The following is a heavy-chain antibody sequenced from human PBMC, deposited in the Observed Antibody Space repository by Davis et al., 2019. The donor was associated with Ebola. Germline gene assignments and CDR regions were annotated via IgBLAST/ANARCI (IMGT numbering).Heavy chain of an antibody. CDR2: IWYDGSNK. CDR1: QFTFGSYG. J-gene: IGHJ5*02. Sequence: GESLKISCVTSQFTFGSYGMHWVRQAPGKGLEWVAVIWYDGSNKYYADSVKGRFTISRDNAKNTLYLQMNSLRAEDTAVYYCARDLIKSSSGSESPFDPWGQGTLVTVSS. V-gene: IGHV3-33*08. CDR3: ARDLIKSSSGSESPFDP. D-gene: IGHD3-22*01.